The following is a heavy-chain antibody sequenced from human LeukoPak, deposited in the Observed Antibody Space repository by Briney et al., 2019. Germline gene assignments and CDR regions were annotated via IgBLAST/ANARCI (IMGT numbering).Heavy chain of an antibody. CDR1: GFTFSSST. CDR2: ISGSGGST. Sequence: GGSLILSCAASGFTFSSSTMTWVRQAPGKGLEWVSGISGSGGSTYYAESVKGRFTISRDNSKSTLYLQMNSLRAEDTAIYYCAKGSGWYNWGQGTLVTVSS. V-gene: IGHV3-23*01. D-gene: IGHD6-19*01. J-gene: IGHJ4*02. CDR3: AKGSGWYN.